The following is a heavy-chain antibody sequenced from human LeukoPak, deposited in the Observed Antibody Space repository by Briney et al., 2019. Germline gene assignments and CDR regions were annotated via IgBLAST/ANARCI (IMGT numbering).Heavy chain of an antibody. CDR3: ARGGGDTAMVNVY. J-gene: IGHJ4*02. D-gene: IGHD5-18*01. Sequence: GASVKVSCKASGGTFSSYAISWVRQAPGQGLEWMGRIIPILGIANYAQKFQGRVTITADKSTSTAYMELSSLRSEDTAVYYCARGGGDTAMVNVYWGQGTLVTVSS. V-gene: IGHV1-69*04. CDR1: GGTFSSYA. CDR2: IIPILGIA.